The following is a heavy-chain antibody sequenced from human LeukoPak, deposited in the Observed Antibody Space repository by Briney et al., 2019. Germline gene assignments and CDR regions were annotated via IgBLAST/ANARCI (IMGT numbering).Heavy chain of an antibody. Sequence: SETLSLTCTVSGGSISGYYWSWIRQPPGKGLEWIGYIYYSGSTNYNPSLKSRVTISVDTSKNQFSLKLSSVTAADTAVYYCARHGTISSESYFDYWGQGALVTVSS. CDR3: ARHGTISSESYFDY. D-gene: IGHD1-14*01. CDR2: IYYSGST. V-gene: IGHV4-59*08. J-gene: IGHJ4*02. CDR1: GGSISGYY.